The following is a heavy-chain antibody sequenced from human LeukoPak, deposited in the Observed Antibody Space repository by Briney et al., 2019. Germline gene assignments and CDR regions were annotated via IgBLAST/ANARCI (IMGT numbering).Heavy chain of an antibody. V-gene: IGHV3-23*01. CDR1: GFTFSNAW. Sequence: PGGSLRLSCAASGFTFSNAWMSWVRQAPGKGLEWVSAISGSGGSTYYADSVKGRFTISRDNSKNTLYLQMNSLRAEDTAVYYCAKDPRYYYGSGSYSWGQGTLVTVSS. D-gene: IGHD3-10*01. J-gene: IGHJ4*02. CDR3: AKDPRYYYGSGSYS. CDR2: ISGSGGST.